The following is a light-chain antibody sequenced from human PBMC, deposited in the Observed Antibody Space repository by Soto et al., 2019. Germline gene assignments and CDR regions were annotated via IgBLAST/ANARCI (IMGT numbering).Light chain of an antibody. CDR1: QSVSSTF. J-gene: IGKJ5*01. V-gene: IGKV3-20*01. CDR2: AAS. Sequence: EIVLTQSPGTLSLSPGERATLSCRASQSVSSTFLAWYQQKPGQASRLLIYAASSRATGIPDRFSGSGSGTDFTLTISRLEPEDFAVFYCQHYDSLPITFGQGTRLEIK. CDR3: QHYDSLPIT.